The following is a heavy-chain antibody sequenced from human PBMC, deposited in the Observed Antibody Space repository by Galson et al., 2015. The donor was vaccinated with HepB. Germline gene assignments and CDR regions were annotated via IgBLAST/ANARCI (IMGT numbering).Heavy chain of an antibody. D-gene: IGHD3-3*01. CDR2: IYSGGST. V-gene: IGHV3-66*01. CDR3: ARRDDFWGGYFDY. CDR1: GFTVSSNY. J-gene: IGHJ4*02. Sequence: SLRLSCAASGFTVSSNYMSWVRQAPGKGLEWVSVIYSGGSTYYADSVKGRFTISRDNSKNTLYLQMNSLRAEDTAVYYCARRDDFWGGYFDYWGQGTLVTVSS.